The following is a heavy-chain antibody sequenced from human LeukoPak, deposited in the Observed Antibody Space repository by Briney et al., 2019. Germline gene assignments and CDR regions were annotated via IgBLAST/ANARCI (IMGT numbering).Heavy chain of an antibody. CDR1: GYTFTDYY. CDR3: ARYGSDGWRWGYCRGGSCYSLVY. D-gene: IGHD2-15*01. J-gene: IGHJ4*02. CDR2: INPNSGGT. Sequence: GASVKVSCKASGYTFTDYYMHWVRQAPGQGLEWMGWINPNSGGTNYAQKFQGRVTMTRDTSISTAYMELSRLRPDDTAVNYCARYGSDGWRWGYCRGGSCYSLVYWGQGTLVTVSS. V-gene: IGHV1-2*02.